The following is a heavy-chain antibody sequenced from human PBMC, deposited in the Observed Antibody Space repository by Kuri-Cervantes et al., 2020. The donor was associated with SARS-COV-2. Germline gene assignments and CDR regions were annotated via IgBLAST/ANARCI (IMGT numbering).Heavy chain of an antibody. Sequence: GGSLRLSCAASGFTFSSYGMHWVRQAPGKGLEWVAVISHDGTTQNYADSLKGLFTISRDNSKNTLYLELNSLRAEDTAVYYCARDGSPRVWNGYYMDYWGQGTLVTVS. CDR1: GFTFSSYG. CDR2: ISHDGTTQ. V-gene: IGHV3-30*03. CDR3: ARDGSPRVWNGYYMDY. D-gene: IGHD3-3*01. J-gene: IGHJ4*02.